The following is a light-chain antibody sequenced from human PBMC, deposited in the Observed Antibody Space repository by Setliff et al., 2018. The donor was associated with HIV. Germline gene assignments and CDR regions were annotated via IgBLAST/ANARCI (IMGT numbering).Light chain of an antibody. CDR2: EVS. J-gene: IGLJ1*01. CDR3: CSYAGNFTYYV. CDR1: SSDVGSYNL. V-gene: IGLV2-23*02. Sequence: QSVLTQPASVSGSPGQSITISCTGNSSDVGSYNLVSWYQQHPGKAPKLIIYEVSKRPSGVSNRFSGFKSGNTASLTMSGLQAEDEADYYCCSYAGNFTYYVFGTGTKVTVL.